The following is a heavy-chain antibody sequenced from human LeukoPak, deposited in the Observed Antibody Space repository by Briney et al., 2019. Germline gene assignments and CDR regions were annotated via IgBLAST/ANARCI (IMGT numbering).Heavy chain of an antibody. Sequence: PGGSLRLSCAASEFTFSSYAMSWVRQAPGEGLEWVSAISGTGYSTYYADSVKGRFTISRDNSKNTLYLQMNSLRAEDTAVYYCARGRTTVVTPRFYCYYYMDVWGKGTTVTVSS. V-gene: IGHV3-23*01. CDR3: ARGRTTVVTPRFYCYYYMDV. CDR2: ISGTGYST. D-gene: IGHD4-23*01. CDR1: EFTFSSYA. J-gene: IGHJ6*03.